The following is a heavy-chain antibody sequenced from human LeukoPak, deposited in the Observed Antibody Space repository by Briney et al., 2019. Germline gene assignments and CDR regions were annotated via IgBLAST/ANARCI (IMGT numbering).Heavy chain of an antibody. V-gene: IGHV4-59*01. D-gene: IGHD3-22*01. CDR2: IYYSGST. CDR1: GGSINSYY. J-gene: IGHJ4*02. Sequence: SETLSLTCTVSGGSINSYYWSRIRQPPGKGLEWIGYIYYSGSTNYNPSLKSRVTISLDTSNNQFSLKLSSVTAADTAVYYCARDTSGYRRGSFDYWGQGTLVTVSS. CDR3: ARDTSGYRRGSFDY.